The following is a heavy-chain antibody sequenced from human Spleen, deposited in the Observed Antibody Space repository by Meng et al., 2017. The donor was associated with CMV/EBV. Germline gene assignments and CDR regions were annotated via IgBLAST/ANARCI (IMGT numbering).Heavy chain of an antibody. D-gene: IGHD6-6*01. J-gene: IGHJ4*02. Sequence: GGSLRLSCAASGFTFSSYGMHWVRQAPGKGLEWVAVISYDGSNKYYADSVKGRFTISRDNANNFLYLHMNSLSAEDTAVYYCARDWGSSSDYFDYWGQGTLVTVSS. CDR3: ARDWGSSSDYFDY. CDR2: ISYDGSNK. V-gene: IGHV3-30*12. CDR1: GFTFSSYG.